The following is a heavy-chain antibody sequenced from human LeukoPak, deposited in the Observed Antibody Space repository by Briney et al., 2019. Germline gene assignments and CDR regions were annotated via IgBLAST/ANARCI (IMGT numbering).Heavy chain of an antibody. V-gene: IGHV3-7*01. D-gene: IGHD3-3*01. CDR1: GFTFSSYW. Sequence: TGGSLRLSCAASGFTFSSYWMSWVRQAPGKGLEWVANVNQFGSEKHYVDSVKGRFTISRDNAKTSLYLQMNSLRADDTAVYYCASSYYGFWNWGQGTLVTVSS. CDR2: VNQFGSEK. CDR3: ASSYYGFWN. J-gene: IGHJ4*02.